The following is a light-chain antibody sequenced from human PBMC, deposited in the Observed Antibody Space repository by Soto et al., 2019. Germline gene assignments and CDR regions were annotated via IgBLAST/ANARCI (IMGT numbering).Light chain of an antibody. Sequence: QMTHSPSTLSAYVSYRITITCRASQNIDTWLAWYQQKQGKAPKLLIYDASTLESGVPSRFSGSGSGTEFTLTVSSLQPDDFGSYYCQHYDSNSGTFGQGTKV. CDR1: QNIDTW. V-gene: IGKV1-5*01. CDR3: QHYDSNSGT. CDR2: DAS. J-gene: IGKJ1*01.